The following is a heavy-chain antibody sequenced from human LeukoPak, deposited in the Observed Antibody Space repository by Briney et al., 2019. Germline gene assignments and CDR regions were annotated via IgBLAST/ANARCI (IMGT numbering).Heavy chain of an antibody. J-gene: IGHJ5*02. V-gene: IGHV1-2*02. D-gene: IGHD3-10*01. CDR1: GYTFTAYY. Sequence: GASIKLSCNASGYTFTAYYMHWERHAPGQGLEWMGWINPNSGGTDYAQKFQGRVTMTRDTSISTAYMEMSAVRSDDTGVYYCTRVKVAGGSEGFGTWGQGTLLTVSS. CDR2: INPNSGGT. CDR3: TRVKVAGGSEGFGT.